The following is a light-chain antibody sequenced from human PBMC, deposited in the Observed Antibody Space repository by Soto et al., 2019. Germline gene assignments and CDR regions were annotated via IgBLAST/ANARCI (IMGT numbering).Light chain of an antibody. Sequence: EIVLTQSPGTLSLSPGERATLSCRASQSIGRNYLAWYQQKLGQAPRLLIHGASSRATGIPDRFSGSGSGTDFILTISRLEPEDFAVYYCQQYASSPLTFGGGTKVEIK. J-gene: IGKJ4*01. CDR3: QQYASSPLT. CDR1: QSIGRNY. CDR2: GAS. V-gene: IGKV3-20*01.